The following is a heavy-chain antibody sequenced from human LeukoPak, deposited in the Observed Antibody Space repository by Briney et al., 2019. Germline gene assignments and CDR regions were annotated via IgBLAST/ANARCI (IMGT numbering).Heavy chain of an antibody. CDR1: SYRFTDYY. CDR3: ARGGLETVPGKYYHYVMDV. D-gene: IGHD6-19*01. CDR2: INPNSGGT. J-gene: IGHJ6*02. Sequence: ASVKVSCKASSYRFTDYYIYWVRQAPGQGLEWMGWINPNSGGTNYAQKFQGRVTMTRDTSISTAYMDLSRLTSDVTALYYCARGGLETVPGKYYHYVMDVWGQGTTVTVSS. V-gene: IGHV1-2*02.